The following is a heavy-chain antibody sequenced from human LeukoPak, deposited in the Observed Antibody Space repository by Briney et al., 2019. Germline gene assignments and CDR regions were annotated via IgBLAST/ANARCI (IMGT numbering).Heavy chain of an antibody. CDR3: AKSSYYDSSGYYREYYFDY. CDR2: ISGSGGST. J-gene: IGHJ4*02. Sequence: GGSLRLSCAASGFTFSTYAMSWVRQDPGGGVEWVSAISGSGGSTNYADSVKGRVTVSRDNSKSTLYLQMNSLRAEDTAVYYCAKSSYYDSSGYYREYYFDYWGQGTLVTVSS. CDR1: GFTFSTYA. V-gene: IGHV3-23*01. D-gene: IGHD3-22*01.